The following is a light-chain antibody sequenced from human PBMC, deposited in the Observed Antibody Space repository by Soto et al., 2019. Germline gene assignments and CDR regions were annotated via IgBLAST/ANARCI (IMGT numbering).Light chain of an antibody. V-gene: IGLV2-14*01. CDR3: CSYTTSNTRQIV. Sequence: QSALTQPASVSGSPGQPITISCTGTSSDVGGYNYVSWYQQHPGKAPKFMIYDVSNRPSGVSNRFSGSKSGNTASLTISGLQAEDEADYYCCSYTTSNTRQIVFGTGTKATVL. J-gene: IGLJ1*01. CDR2: DVS. CDR1: SSDVGGYNY.